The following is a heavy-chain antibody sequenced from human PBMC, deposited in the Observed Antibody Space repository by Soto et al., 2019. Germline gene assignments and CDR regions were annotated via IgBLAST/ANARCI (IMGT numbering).Heavy chain of an antibody. V-gene: IGHV3-23*01. CDR1: GFTFSSYA. CDR3: AKDPDRDRYSPDAFDV. J-gene: IGHJ3*01. Sequence: PRGSLRLSCAASGFTFSSYAMGWVRQAPGKGLEWVSGISRLGGNTYYADSVKGRFTVSRDNAKDTLFLQMNSLRAEDTALYYCAKDPDRDRYSPDAFDVRCRATMLTVSS. CDR2: ISRLGGNT. D-gene: IGHD4-4*01.